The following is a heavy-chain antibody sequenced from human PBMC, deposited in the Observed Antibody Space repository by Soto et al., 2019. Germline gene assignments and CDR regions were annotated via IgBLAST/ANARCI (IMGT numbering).Heavy chain of an antibody. D-gene: IGHD2-15*01. CDR2: ISSSSYI. V-gene: IGHV3-21*01. CDR3: ARSSGYCSGGSCYSRYYGMDV. Sequence: GSLRLSCAASGFTFSSYSMNWVRQAPGKGLEWVSSISSSSYIYYADSVKGRFTISRDNAKNSLYLQMNSLRAEDTAVYYCARSSGYCSGGSCYSRYYGMDVWGQGTTVTVSS. J-gene: IGHJ6*02. CDR1: GFTFSSYS.